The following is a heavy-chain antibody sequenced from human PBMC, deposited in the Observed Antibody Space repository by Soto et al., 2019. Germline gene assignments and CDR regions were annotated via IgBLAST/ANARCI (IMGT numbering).Heavy chain of an antibody. D-gene: IGHD3-16*02. V-gene: IGHV4-39*01. CDR3: EGHTGYRLSFSAY. CDR2: IYYSGST. J-gene: IGHJ4*02. Sequence: QPPGKGLEWIGSIYYSGSTYYNPSLKSRVTISVDTSKNQFSLKLSSVTAADTAVYYCEGHTGYRLSFSAYSVQRTLATVSS.